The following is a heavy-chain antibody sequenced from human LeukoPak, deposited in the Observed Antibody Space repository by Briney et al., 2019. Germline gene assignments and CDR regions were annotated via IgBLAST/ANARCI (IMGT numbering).Heavy chain of an antibody. CDR3: AKEGGSSWYSYYYYMDV. V-gene: IGHV3-23*01. Sequence: GGSLRLSWAASGFTFSSYAMSWLRQAPGKGLAWVSAISGSGGSTYYADSVKGRFTISRDNSKNTLYLQMNSLRAEDTAVYYCAKEGGSSWYSYYYYMDVWGKGTTVTVSS. CDR2: ISGSGGST. D-gene: IGHD6-13*01. J-gene: IGHJ6*03. CDR1: GFTFSSYA.